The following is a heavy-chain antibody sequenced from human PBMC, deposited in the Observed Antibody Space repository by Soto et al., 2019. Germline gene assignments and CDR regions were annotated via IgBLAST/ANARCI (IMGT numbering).Heavy chain of an antibody. CDR1: GFTFSSYS. J-gene: IGHJ4*02. V-gene: IGHV3-21*01. Sequence: GGSLRLSCAASGFTFSSYSMNWVRQAPGKGLEWVSSISSSSYIYYADSVKGRFTISRDNAKNSLYLQMNSLRAEDTAVYYCASSYSSSSNYFDYWGQGTLVTVSS. CDR2: ISSSSYI. CDR3: ASSYSSSSNYFDY. D-gene: IGHD6-6*01.